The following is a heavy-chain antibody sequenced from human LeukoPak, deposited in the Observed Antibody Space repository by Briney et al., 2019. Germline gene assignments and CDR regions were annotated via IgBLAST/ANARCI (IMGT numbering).Heavy chain of an antibody. Sequence: SETLSLTCAVYGGSFSGYYWSWIRQPPGKGLEWIGEINHSGSTNYNPSLKSRVTISVDTSKNQFSLKLRSVTAADTAVYYCARALDYWGQGTLVTVSS. CDR3: ARALDY. CDR2: INHSGST. V-gene: IGHV4-34*01. J-gene: IGHJ4*02. CDR1: GGSFSGYY.